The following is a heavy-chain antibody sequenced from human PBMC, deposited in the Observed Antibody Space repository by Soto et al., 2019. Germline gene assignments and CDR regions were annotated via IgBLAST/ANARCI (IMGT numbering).Heavy chain of an antibody. Sequence: PSETLSLTCTVSGGSISSYYWSWIRQPPGKGLEWIGYIYYSGSTNYNPSLKSRVTISVDTSKNQFSLKLSSVTAADTAVYYCARDSDTAMVTWGQGTLVTVSS. CDR3: ARDSDTAMVT. D-gene: IGHD5-18*01. CDR1: GGSISSYY. CDR2: IYYSGST. J-gene: IGHJ5*02. V-gene: IGHV4-59*01.